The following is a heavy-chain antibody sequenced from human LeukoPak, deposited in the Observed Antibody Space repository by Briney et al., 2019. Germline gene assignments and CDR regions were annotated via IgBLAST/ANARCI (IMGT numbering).Heavy chain of an antibody. CDR2: INSDGSST. J-gene: IGHJ6*03. Sequence: PGGSLRLSCAASGFTFDDYAMHWVRHAPGKGLVWVSRINSDGSSTSYADSVKGRFTISRDNAKNTLYLQMNSLRAEDTAVYYCARGTWATLYYYYMDVWGKGTTVTVSS. V-gene: IGHV3-74*01. CDR1: GFTFDDYA. CDR3: ARGTWATLYYYYMDV. D-gene: IGHD5-24*01.